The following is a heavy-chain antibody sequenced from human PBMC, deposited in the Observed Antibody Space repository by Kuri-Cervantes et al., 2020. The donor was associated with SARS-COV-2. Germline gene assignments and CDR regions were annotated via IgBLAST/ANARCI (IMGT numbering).Heavy chain of an antibody. CDR2: ISYDGSNK. Sequence: GESPKISCAASGFTFSSYAMHWVRQAPGRGLEWVAVISYDGSNKYYADSVKGRFTISRDNSKNTLYLQMNSLRAEDTAVYYCARDGRGSSSEWLDPWGQGTLVTVSS. V-gene: IGHV3-30-3*01. D-gene: IGHD6-6*01. CDR3: ARDGRGSSSEWLDP. CDR1: GFTFSSYA. J-gene: IGHJ5*02.